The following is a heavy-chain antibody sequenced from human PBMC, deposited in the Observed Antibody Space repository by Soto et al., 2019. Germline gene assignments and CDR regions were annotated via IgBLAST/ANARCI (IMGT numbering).Heavy chain of an antibody. V-gene: IGHV1-18*01. CDR2: ISAYNGNT. Sequence: ASVKVSCKASGYTFTIYGISWVRQAPGQGLEWMGWISAYNGNTNYAQKLQGRVTMTTDTSTNTAYMELSSLRSEDTAVYYCATSSDFWSGYNDYWGQGTLVTVS. CDR3: ATSSDFWSGYNDY. CDR1: GYTFTIYG. D-gene: IGHD3-3*01. J-gene: IGHJ4*02.